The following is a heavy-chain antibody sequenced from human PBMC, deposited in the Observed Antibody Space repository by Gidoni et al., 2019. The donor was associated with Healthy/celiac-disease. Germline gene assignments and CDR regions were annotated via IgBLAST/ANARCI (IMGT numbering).Heavy chain of an antibody. D-gene: IGHD2-2*01. Sequence: QVQLQQWGAGLLKPSETLSLTCAVSGGSFSGYYWSWIRQPPGKGLEWIGEINHSGSTNYNPSLKSRVTISVDTSKNQFSLKLSSVTAADTAVYYCARDVGYCSSTSCYDWFDPWGQGTLVTVSS. CDR3: ARDVGYCSSTSCYDWFDP. J-gene: IGHJ5*02. V-gene: IGHV4-34*01. CDR1: GGSFSGYY. CDR2: INHSGST.